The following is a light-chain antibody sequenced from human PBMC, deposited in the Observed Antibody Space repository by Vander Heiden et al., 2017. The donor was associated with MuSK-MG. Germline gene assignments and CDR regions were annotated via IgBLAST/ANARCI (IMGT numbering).Light chain of an antibody. Sequence: DIQMTQSPSSLSASVGDRVTITCRASQSISSYLNWYQQKPGKAPKLLIYAASSSERGVRLRFSGRGAGTDFTLTSSSRENEDFETYDGQPGYRCTFGQGTKLEIK. CDR1: QSISSY. J-gene: IGKJ2*02. CDR2: AAS. V-gene: IGKV1-39*01. CDR3: QPGYRCT.